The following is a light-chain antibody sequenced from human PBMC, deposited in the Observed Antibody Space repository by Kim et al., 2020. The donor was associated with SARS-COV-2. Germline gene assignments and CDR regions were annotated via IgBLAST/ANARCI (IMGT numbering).Light chain of an antibody. CDR2: AAS. V-gene: IGKV1-9*01. CDR3: QQLNSYPYG. Sequence: DIQLTQSPSFLSASVGDRVTITCRASQGISSYLAWYQQKPGKAPKLLIYAASTLQSGVPSRFSGSGSGTEFTLTISSLQPEDFATYYCQQLNSYPYGFGQGTKLEI. CDR1: QGISSY. J-gene: IGKJ2*03.